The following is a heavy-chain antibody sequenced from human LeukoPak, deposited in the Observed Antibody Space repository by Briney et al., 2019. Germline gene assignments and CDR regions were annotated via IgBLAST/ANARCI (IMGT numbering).Heavy chain of an antibody. V-gene: IGHV4-4*07. CDR2: IYTSGNT. D-gene: IGHD4-23*01. CDR1: GGSISSYY. Sequence: SETLSLTCNVSGGSISSYYWSWIRQPAGKELKGIGRIYTSGNTNYNPSLKSRVTMSLDPSKNQVSLNLSSVTAADTAIYYCAREAGGNRPLDYWGQGTLVTVSS. CDR3: AREAGGNRPLDY. J-gene: IGHJ4*02.